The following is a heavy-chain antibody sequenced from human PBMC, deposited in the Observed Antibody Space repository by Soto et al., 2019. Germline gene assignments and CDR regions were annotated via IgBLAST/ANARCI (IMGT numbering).Heavy chain of an antibody. V-gene: IGHV4-59*01. CDR3: ARGPAANPYYYMDV. D-gene: IGHD2-2*01. Sequence: KPSETLSLTCTVSGGSISSYYWSWIRQPPGKGLEWIGYIYYSGSTNYNPSLKSRVTISVDTSKNQFSLKLSSVTAAGTAVYYCARGPAANPYYYMDVWGKGTTVTVSS. J-gene: IGHJ6*03. CDR1: GGSISSYY. CDR2: IYYSGST.